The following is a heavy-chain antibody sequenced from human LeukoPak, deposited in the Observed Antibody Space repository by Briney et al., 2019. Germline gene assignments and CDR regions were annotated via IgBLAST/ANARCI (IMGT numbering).Heavy chain of an antibody. J-gene: IGHJ4*02. CDR1: GFTFSSYW. V-gene: IGHV3-7*01. Sequence: PGGSLRLSCAASGFTFSSYWMSWVRQAPGKGLEWVANIKQDGSEKYYVDSVKGRFTISRDNAKSSLYLRMNSLRAEDTAVYYCARRQGSYFDSSGYYNGWGQGTLVTVSS. CDR3: ARRQGSYFDSSGYYNG. CDR2: IKQDGSEK. D-gene: IGHD3-22*01.